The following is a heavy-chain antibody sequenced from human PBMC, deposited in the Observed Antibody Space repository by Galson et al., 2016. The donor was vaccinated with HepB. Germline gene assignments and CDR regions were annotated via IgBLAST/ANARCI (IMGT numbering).Heavy chain of an antibody. CDR3: TKDGDSTGYYYSKFN. J-gene: IGHJ4*02. Sequence: SLRLSCAASGFTFSGSAMHWVRQASGKGLEWVGRIRSKANSYATAYAASVKGRFTISRDDSKNTAYLQMNSLKTEDTAVYYCTKDGDSTGYYYSKFNWGQGTLVTVSS. V-gene: IGHV3-73*01. CDR1: GFTFSGSA. D-gene: IGHD3-22*01. CDR2: IRSKANSYAT.